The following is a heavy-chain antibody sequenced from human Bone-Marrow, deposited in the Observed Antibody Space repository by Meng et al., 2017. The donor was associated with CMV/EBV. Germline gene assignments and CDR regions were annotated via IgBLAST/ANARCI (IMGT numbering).Heavy chain of an antibody. D-gene: IGHD1-26*01. CDR2: IYYSGST. V-gene: IGHV4-39*01. J-gene: IGHJ6*02. CDR1: GGSISSSSYY. CDR3: ARQRGCGNLLRLYYYYYGMDV. Sequence: SEPLSLTCTVSGGSISSSSYYWGWIRQPPGKGLEWIGSIYYSGSTYYNPSLKSRVTISVDTSKNQFSLKLSSVTAADTAVYYCARQRGCGNLLRLYYYYYGMDVWGQGTTVTVSS.